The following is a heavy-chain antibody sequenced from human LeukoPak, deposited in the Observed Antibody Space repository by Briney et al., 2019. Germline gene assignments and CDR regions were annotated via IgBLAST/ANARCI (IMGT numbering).Heavy chain of an antibody. D-gene: IGHD2-15*01. CDR1: GFTVSSNY. V-gene: IGHV3-53*01. CDR2: IYSGGST. CDR3: ARDRDIVVVVAALPPMDV. Sequence: PGGSLRLSCAASGFTVSSNYMSWVRQAPGKGLEWGSVIYSGGSTYYADSVKGRFTISRDNAKNSLYLQMNSLRAEDTAVYYCARDRDIVVVVAALPPMDVWGKGTTVTVSS. J-gene: IGHJ6*04.